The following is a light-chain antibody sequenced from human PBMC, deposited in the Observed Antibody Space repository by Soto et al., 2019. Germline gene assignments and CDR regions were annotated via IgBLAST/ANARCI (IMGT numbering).Light chain of an antibody. CDR2: EVD. CDR1: TSDVGIYNL. V-gene: IGLV2-23*02. J-gene: IGLJ3*02. CDR3: SSYAGSRGV. Sequence: QSALAQPASVSGSRGQSITISCSGTTSDVGIYNLVSWYQQHPGKAPKLVIYEVDKRPSGVSNRFSGSRSGNTASLTISGFQSEDEADYYCSSYAGSRGVFGGGTKLTVL.